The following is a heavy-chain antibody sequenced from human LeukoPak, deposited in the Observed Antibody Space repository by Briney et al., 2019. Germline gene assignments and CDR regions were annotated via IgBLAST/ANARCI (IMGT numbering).Heavy chain of an antibody. D-gene: IGHD2-21*02. J-gene: IGHJ4*02. CDR3: ASTHVVTAIDY. CDR1: GGSISSYY. V-gene: IGHV4-59*01. CDR2: IYYSGST. Sequence: SETLSLTCTVPGGSISSYYWSWIRQPPGKGLEWIGYIYYSGSTNYNPSLKSRVTISVDTSKNQFSLKLSSVTAADTAVYYCASTHVVTAIDYWGQGTLVTVSS.